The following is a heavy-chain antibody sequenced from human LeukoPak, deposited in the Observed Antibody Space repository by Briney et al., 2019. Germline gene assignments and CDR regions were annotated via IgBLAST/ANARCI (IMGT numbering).Heavy chain of an antibody. Sequence: GGSLRLSCAASGFTFSNYAMSWVRQAPGKGLEWVSTITGSGDSTYYADSVKGRFTLSRDISKNTLYLQMNSLRAEDTAVYYCARDSEYSSSFAFDIWGQGTMVTVSS. CDR2: ITGSGDST. V-gene: IGHV3-23*01. CDR1: GFTFSNYA. CDR3: ARDSEYSSSFAFDI. D-gene: IGHD6-13*01. J-gene: IGHJ3*02.